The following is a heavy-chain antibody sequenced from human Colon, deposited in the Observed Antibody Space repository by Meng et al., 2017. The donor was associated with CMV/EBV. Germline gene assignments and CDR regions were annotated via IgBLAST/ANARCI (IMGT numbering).Heavy chain of an antibody. J-gene: IGHJ4*02. D-gene: IGHD6-19*01. V-gene: IGHV2-5*02. CDR1: GFSLRTPEVG. CDR2: IYWDDDN. CDR3: AHGRGWLTDY. Sequence: QSTLKDSAPTLVKPKPSLTLTCSFSGFSLRTPEVGVHWIRQPPGKALEWPALIYWDDDNQFRPSLKNSITITKDTSKNQVVLTMTNMDPVDTATYYCAHGRGWLTDYWGQGTLVTVSS.